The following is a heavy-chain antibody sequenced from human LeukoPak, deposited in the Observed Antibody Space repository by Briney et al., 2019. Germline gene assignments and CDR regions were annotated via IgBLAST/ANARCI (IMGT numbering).Heavy chain of an antibody. CDR2: IIPIFGTA. D-gene: IGHD2-21*02. CDR3: ARENEVVTAPGAFDI. CDR1: GYTFNLYG. V-gene: IGHV1-69*05. Sequence: SVKVSCKASGYTFNLYGVNWVRQAPGQGLEWMGGIIPIFGTANYAQKFQGRVTITTDESTSTAYMELSSLRSEDTAVYYCARENEVVTAPGAFDIWGQGTMVTVSS. J-gene: IGHJ3*02.